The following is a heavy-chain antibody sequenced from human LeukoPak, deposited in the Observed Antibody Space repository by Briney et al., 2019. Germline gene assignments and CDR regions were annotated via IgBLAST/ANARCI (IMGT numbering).Heavy chain of an antibody. D-gene: IGHD4-17*01. V-gene: IGHV1-8*03. CDR3: ARGPPYGPQHY. CDR1: GYTFTNYE. Sequence: SVKVSCKASGYTFTNYEINWVRQATGQGLEWMGWINPNSGNTGYLQKFQGRVTITRKTSINTAYMDLSSLRSEDTAVYYCARGPPYGPQHYWGQGTLVTVSS. J-gene: IGHJ4*02. CDR2: INPNSGNT.